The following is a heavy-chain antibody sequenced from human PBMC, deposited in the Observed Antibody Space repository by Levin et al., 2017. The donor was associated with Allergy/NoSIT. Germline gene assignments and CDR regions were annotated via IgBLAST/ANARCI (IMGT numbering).Heavy chain of an antibody. J-gene: IGHJ5*02. V-gene: IGHV4-59*01. CDR2: IYYSGST. D-gene: IGHD6-13*01. CDR3: ARLAAGGWFDP. Sequence: SETLSLTCTVSGGSISSYYWSWIRQPPGKGLEWIGYIYYSGSTNYNPSLKSRVTISVDTSKNQFSLKLSSVTAADTAVYHCARLAAGGWFDPWGQGTLVTVSS. CDR1: GGSISSYY.